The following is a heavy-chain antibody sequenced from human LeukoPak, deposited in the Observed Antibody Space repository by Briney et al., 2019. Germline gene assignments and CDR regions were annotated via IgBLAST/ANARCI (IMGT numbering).Heavy chain of an antibody. CDR2: IYYSGSA. J-gene: IGHJ4*02. CDR1: GGSISDYY. D-gene: IGHD7-27*01. Sequence: SETLSLTCTVSGGSISDYYWSWIRQPPGKGLEWIGYIYYSGSANYNPSLKSRVTISVDTSKNQFSLKLSSVTAADTAMYYCARRSSGAYDFDYWGQGTLVTVSS. V-gene: IGHV4-59*08. CDR3: ARRSSGAYDFDY.